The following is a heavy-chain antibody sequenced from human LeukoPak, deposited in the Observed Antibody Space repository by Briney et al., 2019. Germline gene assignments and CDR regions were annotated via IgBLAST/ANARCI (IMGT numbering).Heavy chain of an antibody. J-gene: IGHJ3*02. CDR3: ARGLSSGWDDAFDI. V-gene: IGHV1-8*01. CDR2: MSPNSGNT. CDR1: GYTFTSYD. Sequence: ASVKVSCKASGYTFTSYDINWVRQATGQGLEWMGWMSPNSGNTGYAQKFQGRVTITRNTSISTAYMDLSSLMSEDTAVYYCARGLSSGWDDAFDIWGQGTMVTVSS. D-gene: IGHD6-19*01.